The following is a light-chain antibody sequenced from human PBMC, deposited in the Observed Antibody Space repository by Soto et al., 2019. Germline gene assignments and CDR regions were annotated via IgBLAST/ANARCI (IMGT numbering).Light chain of an antibody. CDR3: HQYHNSPQT. V-gene: IGKV3-20*01. CDR2: GAS. J-gene: IGKJ1*01. CDR1: QRVTSSY. Sequence: EIVLTQSPGTLSLSPGERATLSCRASQRVTSSYLAWFQQKPGQPPRVLIHGASSRAHGIPDRFSGSGPGTDFTLTISRLESEDFAVYYRHQYHNSPQTFGQGNKVDI.